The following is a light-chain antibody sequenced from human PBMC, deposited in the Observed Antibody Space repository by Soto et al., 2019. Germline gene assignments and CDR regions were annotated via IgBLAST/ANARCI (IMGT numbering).Light chain of an antibody. V-gene: IGKV1-5*01. Sequence: DIQMTQSPSTLSASVGDRVTITCRASQNIDIWLSWYQQKPGKDPSLLIYDASNLKSGVPSRFSGSGSGTEFTLTISSLQPDDSGSYYCQQHKSYPVTFGGGTKVDIK. CDR2: DAS. CDR3: QQHKSYPVT. J-gene: IGKJ4*01. CDR1: QNIDIW.